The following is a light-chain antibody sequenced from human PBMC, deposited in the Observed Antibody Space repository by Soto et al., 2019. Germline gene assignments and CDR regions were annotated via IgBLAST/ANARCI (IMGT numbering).Light chain of an antibody. CDR2: GIS. CDR1: QSVNSN. J-gene: IGKJ5*01. CDR3: QQHGQWPIT. V-gene: IGKV3D-15*01. Sequence: EIVMTPSPATLSVSPGERATLSCRASQSVNSNYLAWYQQKPGQAPRLLIYGISKRATDIPDRFSGSGSGTEFTLTISSLQPEDFATYYCQQHGQWPITFGQGTRLEIK.